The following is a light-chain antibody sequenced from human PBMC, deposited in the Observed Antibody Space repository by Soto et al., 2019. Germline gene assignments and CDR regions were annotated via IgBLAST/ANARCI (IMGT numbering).Light chain of an antibody. CDR3: QQYHSYPAS. J-gene: IGKJ1*01. V-gene: IGKV1-16*01. CDR1: QGISSF. Sequence: DIQMTQSPSSLSASVGDRVTITCRASQGISSFLAWFQQKPGKAPKSLIYDASTLQSGVSSRFSGSGSDTLFTLTISSLQPEDFATYYRQQYHSYPASFGQGTKVEIK. CDR2: DAS.